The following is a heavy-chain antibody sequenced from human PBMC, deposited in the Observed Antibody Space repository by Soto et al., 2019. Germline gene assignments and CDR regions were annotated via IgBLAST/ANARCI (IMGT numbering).Heavy chain of an antibody. CDR3: ARHRIAVAALVYYGMDV. Sequence: PSETLSLTCTVSGGSISSSSYYWGWIRQPPGKGLEWIGSIYYSGSTYYNPSLKSRVTISVDTSKNQFSLKLSSVTAADTAVYYCARHRIAVAALVYYGMDVWGQGTTVTVSS. V-gene: IGHV4-39*01. CDR2: IYYSGST. CDR1: GGSISSSSYY. J-gene: IGHJ6*02. D-gene: IGHD6-19*01.